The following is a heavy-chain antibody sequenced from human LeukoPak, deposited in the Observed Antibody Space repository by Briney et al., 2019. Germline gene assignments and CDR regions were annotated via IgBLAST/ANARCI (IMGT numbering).Heavy chain of an antibody. CDR2: ISYDGSNK. V-gene: IGHV3-30*18. CDR1: GFTFSSYG. D-gene: IGHD2-2*01. J-gene: IGHJ6*02. Sequence: GGSLRLSCAASGFTFSSYGMHWVRQAPGKGLEWVAVISYDGSNKYYADSVKGRFTISRDNSKNTLHLQMNSLRAEDTAVYYCAKVAIVVPAAMGYYGMDVWGQGTTVTVSS. CDR3: AKVAIVVPAAMGYYGMDV.